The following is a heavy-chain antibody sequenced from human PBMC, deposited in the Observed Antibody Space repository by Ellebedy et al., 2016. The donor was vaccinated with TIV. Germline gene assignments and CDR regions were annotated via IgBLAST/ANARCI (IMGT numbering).Heavy chain of an antibody. V-gene: IGHV3-48*01. CDR3: VRDWLNMDRGVSNDC. D-gene: IGHD3-10*01. CDR2: ISSSSNVK. J-gene: IGHJ4*02. Sequence: GGSLRLXXAASGFIFSSYAMSWVRQAPGKGLEWLSYISSSSNVKFYADSVKGRFTVSRDNAKNSLYLQMSSLRAEDTAVYYCVRDWLNMDRGVSNDCWGQGTLVTVSS. CDR1: GFIFSSYA.